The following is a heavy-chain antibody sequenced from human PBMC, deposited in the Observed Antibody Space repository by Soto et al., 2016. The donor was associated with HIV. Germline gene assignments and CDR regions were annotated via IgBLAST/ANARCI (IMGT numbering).Heavy chain of an antibody. J-gene: IGHJ5*02. D-gene: IGHD3-16*01. V-gene: IGHV3-15*01. CDR3: TTHLYPT. CDR2: IKSKTDGGST. Sequence: EVQLVESGGGLVKPGGSLRLSYAASGFSFSKAWMSWVRQPPGKGLEWVGRIKSKTDGGSTDYAAPVKGRFTISRDDSKNTLYLQMSSLKTEDTAVYYCTTHLYPTWGQGTLVTVSS. CDR1: GFSFSKAW.